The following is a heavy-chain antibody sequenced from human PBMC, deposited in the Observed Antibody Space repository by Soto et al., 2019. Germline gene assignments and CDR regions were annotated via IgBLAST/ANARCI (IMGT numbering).Heavy chain of an antibody. CDR1: GASITYGGYS. CDR3: ARGGGSDSFDY. Sequence: QLQLHESGSGLVKPSQTLSLTCTVSGASITYGGYSWSWIRQTPRKGLEWIGYINHLETTFYNPSFESRLSLSIDRAKNQFSLNLNSMSAADRAVYFCARGGGSDSFDYWGQGILVTVSS. V-gene: IGHV4-30-2*01. J-gene: IGHJ4*02. D-gene: IGHD1-26*01. CDR2: INHLETT.